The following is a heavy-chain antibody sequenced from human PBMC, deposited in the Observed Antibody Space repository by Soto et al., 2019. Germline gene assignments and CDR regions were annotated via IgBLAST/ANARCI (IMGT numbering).Heavy chain of an antibody. V-gene: IGHV3-23*01. CDR1: KFTFYNYA. CDR3: AKDPHYGGTVVDAFDI. Sequence: EVQLLESGGGLVQPGGSLRLSCAASKFTFYNYAMNWVRQAPGKGLEWVSAISGSGGSTYYADSVKGRFTISRDNSKNTLYLQMNSLSAEDTAVYYCAKDPHYGGTVVDAFDIWGQGTMVTVSS. D-gene: IGHD4-17*01. CDR2: ISGSGGST. J-gene: IGHJ3*02.